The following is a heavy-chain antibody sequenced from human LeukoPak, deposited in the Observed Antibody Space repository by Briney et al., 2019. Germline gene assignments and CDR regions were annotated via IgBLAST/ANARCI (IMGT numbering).Heavy chain of an antibody. CDR2: IYYSGST. V-gene: IGHV4-59*05. Sequence: ASETLSLTCTVSGGSIDTWYWSWIRQPPGRGLEWIGSIYYSGSTYYNPSLKSRVTISVDTSKNQFSLKLSSVTAADTAVYYCARPRVGYSSGWLDYWGQGTLVTVSS. CDR3: ARPRVGYSSGWLDY. D-gene: IGHD6-19*01. CDR1: GGSIDTWY. J-gene: IGHJ4*02.